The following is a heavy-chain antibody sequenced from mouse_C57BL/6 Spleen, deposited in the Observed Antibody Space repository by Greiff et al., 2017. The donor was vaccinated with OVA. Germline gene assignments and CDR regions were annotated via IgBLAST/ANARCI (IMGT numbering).Heavy chain of an antibody. CDR2: IYPGSGST. CDR3: ARRGGNSLWYFDV. D-gene: IGHD2-1*01. CDR1: GYTFTSYW. Sequence: QVQLQQPGAELVKPGASVKMSCKASGYTFTSYWITWVKQRPGQGLEWIGDIYPGSGSTNYNEKFKSKATLTVDKSSSTAYMQLSSLTSEDSAVYYSARRGGNSLWYFDVWGTGTTVTVSA. J-gene: IGHJ1*03. V-gene: IGHV1-55*01.